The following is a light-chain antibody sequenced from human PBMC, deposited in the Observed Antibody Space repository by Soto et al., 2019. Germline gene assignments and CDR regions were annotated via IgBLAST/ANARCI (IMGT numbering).Light chain of an antibody. CDR3: MQALQTPLP. J-gene: IGKJ4*01. CDR1: QSLLYSNGYNY. Sequence: GRTKSRLCVAVGNGEAAGICCRSRQSLLYSNGYNYLDWYLQKPGQSPQLLIYLGSNRASGVPDRFSGSGSGTDFTLKLSRVEAEDVAVYYCMQALQTPLPFGGGTKVDIK. V-gene: IGKV2-28*01. CDR2: LGS.